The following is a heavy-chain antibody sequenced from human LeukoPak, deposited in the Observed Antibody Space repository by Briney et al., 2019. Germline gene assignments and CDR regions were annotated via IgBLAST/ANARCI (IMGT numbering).Heavy chain of an antibody. V-gene: IGHV1-46*01. CDR3: ARDNSVGDYAWWFDP. J-gene: IGHJ5*02. CDR2: INPSGSST. CDR1: GYAFTRHY. D-gene: IGHD1-26*01. Sequence: ASVMVSCKASGYAFTRHYMHWVRQDPGQVLEWMGLINPSGSSTIYAQKFQGRVTMTRDMSTSTDYMELSSLRSEDTAVYYCARDNSVGDYAWWFDPWGQGTLVTVSS.